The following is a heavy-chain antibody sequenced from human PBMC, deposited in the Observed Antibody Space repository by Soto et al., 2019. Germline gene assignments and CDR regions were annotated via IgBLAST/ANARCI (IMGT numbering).Heavy chain of an antibody. D-gene: IGHD3-10*01. CDR2: IIPICGTA. CDR1: GGTFSSYA. CDR3: ASIRANNYYYGMDV. Sequence: QVQLVQSGAEVKKPGSSVKVSCKASGGTFSSYAISWVRQAPGQGLEWMGGIIPICGTADYAEKFQGRVTITADESTSTAYMELSSLRSEDTSVYYCASIRANNYYYGMDVWGQGTTVTVSS. V-gene: IGHV1-69*12. J-gene: IGHJ6*02.